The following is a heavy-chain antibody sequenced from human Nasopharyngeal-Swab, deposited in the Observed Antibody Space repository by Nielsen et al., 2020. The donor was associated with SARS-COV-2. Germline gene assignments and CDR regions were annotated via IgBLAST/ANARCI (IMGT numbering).Heavy chain of an antibody. J-gene: IGHJ3*02. V-gene: IGHV1-69*06. CDR1: GGTFSSYA. CDR2: IIPIFGTA. D-gene: IGHD3-3*01. CDR3: ARGDTIFGKGSYDAFDI. Sequence: SVKVSCKASGGTFSSYAISWMRQAPGQGLEWMGGIIPIFGTANYAQKFQGRVTITADKSTSTAYMELSSLRSEDTAVYYCARGDTIFGKGSYDAFDIWGQGTMVTVSS.